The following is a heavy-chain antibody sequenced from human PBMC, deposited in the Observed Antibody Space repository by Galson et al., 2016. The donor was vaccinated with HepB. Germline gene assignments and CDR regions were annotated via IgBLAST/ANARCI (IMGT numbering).Heavy chain of an antibody. D-gene: IGHD6-19*01. Sequence: SETLSLTCTVSGDSISSSTYYWGWIRQPPGKGLEWIGDIFSGGSTYYNPSLKSRVTISVDKAKNQFSLKLNSVTAGDTAVYYCAITLELLGTYWGQGILGTVSS. CDR1: GDSISSSTYY. V-gene: IGHV4-39*01. CDR2: IFSGGST. CDR3: AITLELLGTY. J-gene: IGHJ4*02.